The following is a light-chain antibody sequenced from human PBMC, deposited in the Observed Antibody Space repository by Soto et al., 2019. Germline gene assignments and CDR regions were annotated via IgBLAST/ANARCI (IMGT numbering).Light chain of an antibody. Sequence: QSALTQPRSVSASPGQSVTISCTGTSGDVGGSNHVSWYQRHPGKAPKFLIYDVTKRPSGVPDRFSGSKSGNTASLTISGLQAEDEADYYCCSDAGTYTFVFGTGTKGTVL. CDR3: CSDAGTYTFV. V-gene: IGLV2-11*01. J-gene: IGLJ1*01. CDR1: SGDVGGSNH. CDR2: DVT.